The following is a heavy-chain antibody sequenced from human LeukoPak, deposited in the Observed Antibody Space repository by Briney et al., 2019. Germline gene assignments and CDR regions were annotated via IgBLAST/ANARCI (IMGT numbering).Heavy chain of an antibody. J-gene: IGHJ5*02. Sequence: GGALRLSCAASVFTFSDYYMSWIRQAPGKGLEWVSYITNSGSTIYYADSVKGRFTISRDNAKNSLYLQMSSLRAEDTAVYYCARDLTGTGTTWFDPGGQGTLVTVSS. CDR1: VFTFSDYY. V-gene: IGHV3-11*04. CDR2: ITNSGSTI. CDR3: ARDLTGTGTTWFDP. D-gene: IGHD1-1*01.